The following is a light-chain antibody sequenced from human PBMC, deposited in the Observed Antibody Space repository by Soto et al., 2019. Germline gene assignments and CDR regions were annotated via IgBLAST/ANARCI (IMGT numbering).Light chain of an antibody. V-gene: IGKV1-27*01. CDR3: QKYNSAPLT. J-gene: IGKJ4*01. CDR1: QGISNY. Sequence: DIQMTQSPSSLSASVGDRVTITCRASQGISNYLAWFQQKPGKVPKLLIFGTSTLESGVPTRFSGSGSGTDFTLTISSLQPEDVATYYCQKYNSAPLTFGRGTKVEIK. CDR2: GTS.